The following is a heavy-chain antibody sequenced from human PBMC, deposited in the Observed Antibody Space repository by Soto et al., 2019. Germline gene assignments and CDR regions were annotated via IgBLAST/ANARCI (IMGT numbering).Heavy chain of an antibody. V-gene: IGHV4-34*01. CDR1: GGSFSGYY. D-gene: IGHD3-22*01. Sequence: QVQLQQWGAGLLKPSETLSLTSAVYGGSFSGYYWSWIRQPPGKGLEWIGEINHSGSTNYNPSLKSRVTISVDTSKNQFSLKLSSVTAADTAVYYCARARRSFYYDSSGSAYFDYWGQGTLVTVSS. CDR2: INHSGST. J-gene: IGHJ4*02. CDR3: ARARRSFYYDSSGSAYFDY.